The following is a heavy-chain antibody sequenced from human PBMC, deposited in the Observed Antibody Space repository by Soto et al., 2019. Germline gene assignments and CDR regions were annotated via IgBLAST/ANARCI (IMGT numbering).Heavy chain of an antibody. D-gene: IGHD6-13*01. J-gene: IGHJ6*03. CDR2: ISGSGGST. Sequence: GGSLRLSWAASGFTFSSYAMSWVRQAPGKGLEWVSAISGSGGSTYYADSVKGRFTISRDNSKNTLYLQMNSLRAEDTAVCYCAKVAAVLYYMDVWGKGTTVTVSS. CDR3: AKVAAVLYYMDV. V-gene: IGHV3-23*01. CDR1: GFTFSSYA.